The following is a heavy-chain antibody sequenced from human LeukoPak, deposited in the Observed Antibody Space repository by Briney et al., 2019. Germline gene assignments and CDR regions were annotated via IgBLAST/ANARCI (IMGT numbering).Heavy chain of an antibody. CDR1: GFTLSNYA. CDR2: ISYDGSNK. D-gene: IGHD2-2*01. V-gene: IGHV3-30-3*01. Sequence: AGGSLRLSCAASGFTLSNYAMHWVRQAPAKGLEWGAVISYDGSNKYYADSVKGRFTISRDNSKNTLYLQMNSLRAEDTAIYYCARESSTSCPDYWGQGTLVTVSS. J-gene: IGHJ4*02. CDR3: ARESSTSCPDY.